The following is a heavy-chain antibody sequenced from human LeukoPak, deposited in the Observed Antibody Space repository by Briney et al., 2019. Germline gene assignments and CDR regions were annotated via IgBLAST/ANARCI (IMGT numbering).Heavy chain of an antibody. CDR3: AKERCSGGACSSTPDY. J-gene: IGHJ4*02. Sequence: GGSLRLSCAASGFTFSSYGMHWVRQAPGKGLEWVSGVSSSGGSTYSADSVKGRLTISRDNSKNTLNLQMSSLKAEDTAIYYCAKERCSGGACSSTPDYWGQGTLVTVSS. D-gene: IGHD2-15*01. CDR1: GFTFSSYG. CDR2: VSSSGGST. V-gene: IGHV3-23*01.